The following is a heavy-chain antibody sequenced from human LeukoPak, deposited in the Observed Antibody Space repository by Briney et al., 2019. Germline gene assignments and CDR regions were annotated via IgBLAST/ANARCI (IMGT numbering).Heavy chain of an antibody. CDR1: GFTFSSYG. J-gene: IGHJ4*02. D-gene: IGHD7-27*01. V-gene: IGHV3-23*01. CDR3: AKGGDSKGYDY. Sequence: GRSLRLSCAASGFTFSSYGMHWVRQAPGKGLEWVSTISGSGGSTYYADSVKGRFTISRDNSKNTLYLQMNSLRAEDTAVYYCAKGGDSKGYDYWGQGTLVTVSS. CDR2: ISGSGGST.